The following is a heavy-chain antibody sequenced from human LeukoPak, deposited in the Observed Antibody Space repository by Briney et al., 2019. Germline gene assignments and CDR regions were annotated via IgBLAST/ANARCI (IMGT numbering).Heavy chain of an antibody. V-gene: IGHV1-2*02. CDR2: INPNSGGT. CDR1: GYTFTGYY. Sequence: ASVKVSCKASGYTFTGYYMHWVRQAPGQGLEWMGWINPNSGGTNYAQKFQGRVTMTRDTSISKAYMELSRLRSDDTAVYYCAREYYGSGSHHYYYYMDVWGKGTTVTVSS. J-gene: IGHJ6*03. D-gene: IGHD3-10*01. CDR3: AREYYGSGSHHYYYYMDV.